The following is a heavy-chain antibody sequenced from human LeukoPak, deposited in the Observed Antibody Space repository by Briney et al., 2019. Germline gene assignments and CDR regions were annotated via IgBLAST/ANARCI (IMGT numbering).Heavy chain of an antibody. J-gene: IGHJ3*02. CDR1: GFTFSDYY. Sequence: GGSLRLSCAASGFTFSDYYMSWIRQAPGKGLEWVSYISSSGSTIYYADSVKGRFTISRDNAKKSLYLQMNSLRAEDTAVYYCARTPFGELSDAFDMWGQGTMVTVSS. V-gene: IGHV3-11*01. D-gene: IGHD3-10*01. CDR3: ARTPFGELSDAFDM. CDR2: ISSSGSTI.